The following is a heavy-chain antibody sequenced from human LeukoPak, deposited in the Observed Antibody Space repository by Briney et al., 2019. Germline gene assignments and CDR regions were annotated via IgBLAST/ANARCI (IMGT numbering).Heavy chain of an antibody. J-gene: IGHJ4*02. CDR1: GGSFSGYY. D-gene: IGHD3-10*01. CDR2: INHSGIT. CDR3: ARGVSLRVWANYYGSGSYYQYFDY. V-gene: IGHV4-34*01. Sequence: SETLSLTCAVYGGSFSGYYWSWIRQPPGQGLEWIGEINHSGITNYNPSLKSRVTISVDTSKNQFSLKLSSVTAADTAVYYCARGVSLRVWANYYGSGSYYQYFDYWGQGTLVTVSS.